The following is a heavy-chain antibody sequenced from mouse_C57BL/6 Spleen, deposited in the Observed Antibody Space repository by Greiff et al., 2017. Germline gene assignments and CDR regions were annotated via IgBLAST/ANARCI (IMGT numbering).Heavy chain of an antibody. Sequence: VQLQQSGAELVRPGTSVKVSCKASGYAFTNYLIEWVKQRPGQGLEWIGVINPGSGGTNYNEKFKGKATLTADKSSSTAYMQLSSLTSEDSAVYFCAESLGNRFAYWGQGTLVTVSA. J-gene: IGHJ3*01. CDR1: GYAFTNYL. CDR3: AESLGNRFAY. V-gene: IGHV1-54*01. D-gene: IGHD2-1*01. CDR2: INPGSGGT.